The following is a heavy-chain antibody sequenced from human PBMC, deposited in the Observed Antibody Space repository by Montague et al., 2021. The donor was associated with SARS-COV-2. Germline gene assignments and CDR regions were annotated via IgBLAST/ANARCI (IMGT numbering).Heavy chain of an antibody. D-gene: IGHD6-6*01. V-gene: IGHV3-48*04. CDR1: GFTFSSYS. CDR2: ISSSTNII. J-gene: IGHJ3*01. CDR3: AKDLVLRAARPDALDV. Sequence: SLRLSCAASGFTFSSYSVNWVRQAPGTGLEWISYISSSTNIIYYADSVKGRFTISRDNARNSLYLQMNSLRVDDTAVYYCAKDLVLRAARPDALDVWGQGTVVTVSS.